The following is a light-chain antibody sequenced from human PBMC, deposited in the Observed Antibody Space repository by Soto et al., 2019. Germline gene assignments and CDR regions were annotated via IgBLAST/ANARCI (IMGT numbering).Light chain of an antibody. J-gene: IGKJ4*01. CDR1: HSVDSN. CDR2: GAS. CDR3: QQYNNWPLT. Sequence: EIVLTQSPATLSLSPGGRATLSCRTSHSVDSNLAWYQQKPGQAPRLLIFGASTRATGIPARFSGSGSGTDFTLTIGSLQSEDFAVYYCQQYNNWPLTFGGGTKVDIK. V-gene: IGKV3D-15*01.